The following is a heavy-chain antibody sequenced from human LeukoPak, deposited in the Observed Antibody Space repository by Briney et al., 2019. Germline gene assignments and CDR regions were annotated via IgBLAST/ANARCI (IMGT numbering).Heavy chain of an antibody. CDR3: ARFYGSGSYSPRGGHYYYMDV. J-gene: IGHJ6*03. CDR1: GGSISSYY. V-gene: IGHV4-4*07. CDR2: IYTSGRT. Sequence: PSETLSLTCTVSGGSISSYYWSWIRQPPGKGLERIGRIYTSGRTNYNPSLKSRVTMSVDTSKNQFSLKLSSVTAADTAVYYCARFYGSGSYSPRGGHYYYMDVWGKGTTVTISS. D-gene: IGHD3-10*01.